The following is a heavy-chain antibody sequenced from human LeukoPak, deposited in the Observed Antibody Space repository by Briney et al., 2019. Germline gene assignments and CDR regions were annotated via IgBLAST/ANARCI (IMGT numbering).Heavy chain of an antibody. V-gene: IGHV3-30-3*01. Sequence: GGSLRLSCAASGFAFGTYAMHWVRQAPGKGLEWVAVISYDGSYKYYADSVKGRFTISRDNSKNTLYLQMNSLRAEDTAVYYCAKDEKDSSGWYFDYWGQGTLVTVSS. J-gene: IGHJ4*02. CDR1: GFAFGTYA. CDR3: AKDEKDSSGWYFDY. CDR2: ISYDGSYK. D-gene: IGHD6-19*01.